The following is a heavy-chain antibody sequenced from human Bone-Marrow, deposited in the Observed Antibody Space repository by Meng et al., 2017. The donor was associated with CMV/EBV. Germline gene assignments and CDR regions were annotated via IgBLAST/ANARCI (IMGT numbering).Heavy chain of an antibody. D-gene: IGHD3-3*01. CDR3: ARRTYYDFWSGYPFDY. CDR2: INHSGST. V-gene: IGHV4-34*01. CDR1: GGSFSGYY. Sequence: SEPLSLTCAVYGGSFSGYYWSWIRQPPGKGLEWIGEINHSGSTNYNPSLKSRVTISVDTSKNQFSLKLSSVTAADTAVYYCARRTYYDFWSGYPFDYWGQGTLVTVSS. J-gene: IGHJ4*02.